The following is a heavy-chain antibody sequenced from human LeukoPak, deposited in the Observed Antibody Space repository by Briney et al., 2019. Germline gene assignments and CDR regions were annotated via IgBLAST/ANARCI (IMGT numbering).Heavy chain of an antibody. D-gene: IGHD2-2*01. CDR2: ISSSSSYI. CDR3: ARDWMIVPAAGSSTGWFDP. Sequence: PGGSLRLSCAASGFTFSDYYMSWICQAPGKGLEWVSSISSSSSYIYYADSVKGRFTISRDNAKNSLYLQMNSLRAEDTAVYYCARDWMIVPAAGSSTGWFDPWGQGTLVTVSS. V-gene: IGHV3-11*06. CDR1: GFTFSDYY. J-gene: IGHJ5*02.